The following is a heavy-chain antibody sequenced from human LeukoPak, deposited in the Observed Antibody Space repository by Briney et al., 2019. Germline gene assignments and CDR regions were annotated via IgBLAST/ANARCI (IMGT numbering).Heavy chain of an antibody. J-gene: IGHJ4*02. CDR3: VRYKGAATRASSERFDY. V-gene: IGHV4-59*01. Sequence: SETLSLTCSVSGGSISDYYWSWIRQPPGKGLEWIGYIYYSGTTNYNPSLKSRVAISLDTSKNQFSLKLSSVTAADTAVYYCVRYKGAATRASSERFDYWGQGTLVTVSS. CDR2: IYYSGTT. CDR1: GGSISDYY. D-gene: IGHD2-15*01.